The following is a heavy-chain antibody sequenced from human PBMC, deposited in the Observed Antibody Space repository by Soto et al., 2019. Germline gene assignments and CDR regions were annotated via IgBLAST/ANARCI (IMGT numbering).Heavy chain of an antibody. CDR3: ATGGNGYNSFDY. CDR2: IISILGTP. D-gene: IGHD5-12*01. V-gene: IGHV1-69*13. Sequence: SVKVSCKASGGTFNRFPISWVRQAPGQGLEWMGGIISILGTPIYAQMFQGKVTITADDSTSTAYMELSSLRSEDTAVYYCATGGNGYNSFDYWGQGTLVTVSS. J-gene: IGHJ4*02. CDR1: GGTFNRFP.